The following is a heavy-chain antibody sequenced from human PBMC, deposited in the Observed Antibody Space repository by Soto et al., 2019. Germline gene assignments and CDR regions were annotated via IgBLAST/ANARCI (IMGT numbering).Heavy chain of an antibody. CDR1: GFSLSTSGVG. CDR3: AHSLIPNWGSRGAFDY. CDR2: IYWDDDK. V-gene: IGHV2-5*02. D-gene: IGHD7-27*01. Sequence: QITLKESGPPLVKPTQTLTLTCTFSGFSLSTSGVGVGWIRQPPGKALEWLALIYWDDDKRYSPSLKSRLTITXXTXKXXVVLTMTNMDPVDTATYYCAHSLIPNWGSRGAFDYWGQGTLVTVSS. J-gene: IGHJ4*02.